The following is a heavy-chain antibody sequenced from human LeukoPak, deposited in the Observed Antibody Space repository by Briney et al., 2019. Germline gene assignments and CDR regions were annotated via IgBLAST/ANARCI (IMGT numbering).Heavy chain of an antibody. V-gene: IGHV4-39*01. CDR3: ARQGITIFGPFDP. CDR2: IYYSGST. J-gene: IGHJ5*02. D-gene: IGHD3-3*01. CDR1: GGSISSSSYY. Sequence: PSETLSLTCTVSGGSISSSSYYWGWIRQPPGKGLEWIESIYYSGSTYYNPSLKSRVTISVDTSKNQFSLKLSSVTAADTAVYYCARQGITIFGPFDPWGQGTLVTVSS.